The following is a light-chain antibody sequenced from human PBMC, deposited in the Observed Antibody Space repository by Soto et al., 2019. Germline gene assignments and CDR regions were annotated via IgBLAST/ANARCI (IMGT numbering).Light chain of an antibody. CDR1: QRVSGN. J-gene: IGKJ1*01. V-gene: IGKV3-11*01. CDR3: QQHSHWPPWT. CDR2: GAS. Sequence: EIGLTQSPGPLSLSPGEKAPLSCRASQRVSGNLAWYQQKPGQAPRLLIYGASNRATGIPARFSGSGSGTDFTLTISSLEPEDFAVYYCQQHSHWPPWTFGQGTKVDIK.